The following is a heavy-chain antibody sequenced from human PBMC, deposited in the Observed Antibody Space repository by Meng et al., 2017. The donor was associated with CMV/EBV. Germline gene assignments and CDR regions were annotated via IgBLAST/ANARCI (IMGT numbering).Heavy chain of an antibody. J-gene: IGHJ4*02. V-gene: IGHV1-69*01. CDR2: LIPVLETA. Sequence: VQLVRSWRLVGRLWSSGKVSCTPSGGTFSIYAISWVRQAPGEGLEWRGGLIPVLETASYAERFQDRVTITAEDSTTTEYIELSSLRAVDTALYFCARGGDSWYSDYWGQGTLVTVSS. CDR1: GGTFSIYA. CDR3: ARGGDSWYSDY. D-gene: IGHD1-26*01.